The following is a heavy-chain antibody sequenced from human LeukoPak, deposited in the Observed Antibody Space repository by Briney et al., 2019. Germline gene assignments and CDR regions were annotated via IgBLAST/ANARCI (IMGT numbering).Heavy chain of an antibody. CDR1: GFTFGDYA. D-gene: IGHD1-26*01. V-gene: IGHV3-23*01. CDR2: ISGSGGST. CDR3: AKDLREIVGATDYFDY. Sequence: PGGSLRLSCTASGFTFGDYAMSWVRQAPGKGLEWVSAISGSGGSTYYADSVKGRFTISRDNSKNTLYLQMNSLRAEDTAVYYCAKDLREIVGATDYFDYWGQGTLVTVSS. J-gene: IGHJ4*02.